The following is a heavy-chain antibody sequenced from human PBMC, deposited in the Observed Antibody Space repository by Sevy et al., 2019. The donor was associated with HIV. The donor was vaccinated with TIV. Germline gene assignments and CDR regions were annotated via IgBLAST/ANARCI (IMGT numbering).Heavy chain of an antibody. Sequence: SETLSLTSAVYGGSFSGYYWSWIRQPPGKGLEWIGEINHSGSTNYNPSLKSRVTISVDTSKNQFSLKLSSVTAADTAVYYCARGSIAARYYYYYYGMDVWGQGTTVTVSS. V-gene: IGHV4-34*01. J-gene: IGHJ6*02. CDR3: ARGSIAARYYYYYYGMDV. CDR1: GGSFSGYY. D-gene: IGHD6-6*01. CDR2: INHSGST.